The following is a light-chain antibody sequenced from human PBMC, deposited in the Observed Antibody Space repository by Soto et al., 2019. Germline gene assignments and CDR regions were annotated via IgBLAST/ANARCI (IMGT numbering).Light chain of an antibody. CDR2: GAS. J-gene: IGKJ1*01. CDR3: QHYVTSLTT. CDR1: HSVTSNY. V-gene: IGKV3-20*01. Sequence: EIVLTQSPGTLSLSPGERATLSCTVSHSVTSNYLAWYQQRPGQAPRLLIFGASIRVKGIPDRFIGSGSGTDFTLTISRLEPEDFAVYYCQHYVTSLTTFGQGTKVDIK.